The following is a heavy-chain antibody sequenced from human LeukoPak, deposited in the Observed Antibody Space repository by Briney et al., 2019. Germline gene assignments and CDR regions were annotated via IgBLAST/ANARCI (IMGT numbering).Heavy chain of an antibody. CDR2: IGQDGTEK. D-gene: IGHD2-2*01. CDR1: GFNFSSHW. J-gene: IGHJ3*02. Sequence: GGSLRLSCAASGFNFSSHWMSWVRQAPGKGLEWVANIGQDGTEKNYVDSVKGRFTISRDNAKNSLYLQMSSLRAEDTAVHHCARGYCSGTSCFGAFDMWGQGTMVPVSS. V-gene: IGHV3-7*01. CDR3: ARGYCSGTSCFGAFDM.